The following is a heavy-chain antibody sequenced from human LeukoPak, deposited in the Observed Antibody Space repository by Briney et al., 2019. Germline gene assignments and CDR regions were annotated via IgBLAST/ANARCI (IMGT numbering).Heavy chain of an antibody. V-gene: IGHV3-30*04. Sequence: GGSLRLSCTASGFTFSTHSMHWVRQAPGKGLEWVAIISYDGSKKYYADSVKGRFTISRDNSKNTLFLQMNSLRPEDTAVYYCARDLKTAMDYFDYWGQGALVTVSS. CDR3: ARDLKTAMDYFDY. CDR2: ISYDGSKK. J-gene: IGHJ4*02. CDR1: GFTFSTHS. D-gene: IGHD2-2*01.